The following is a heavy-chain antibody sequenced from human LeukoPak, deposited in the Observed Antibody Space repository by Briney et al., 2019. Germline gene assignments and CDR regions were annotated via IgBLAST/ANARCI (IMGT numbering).Heavy chain of an antibody. D-gene: IGHD2-2*01. CDR1: GGTFSSYA. V-gene: IGHV1-69*13. Sequence: ASVKVSCKASGGTFSSYAISWVRQAPGQGLEWMGGIIPIFGTANYAQKFQGRVTITVDESTSTAYMELSSLRSEDTAVYYCARGCSSTSCYYYYYYYMDVWGKGTTVTVSS. CDR3: ARGCSSTSCYYYYYYYMDV. J-gene: IGHJ6*03. CDR2: IIPIFGTA.